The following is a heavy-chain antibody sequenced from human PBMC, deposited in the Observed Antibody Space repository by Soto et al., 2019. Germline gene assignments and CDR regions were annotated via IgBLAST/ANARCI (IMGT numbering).Heavy chain of an antibody. J-gene: IGHJ6*02. CDR3: ARDFVVGGPTINYYYGMDV. V-gene: IGHV3-74*01. Sequence: GGSLRLSCAASGFTFSSYWMHWVRQAPGKGLVWVSRINSDGSSTSYADSVEGRFTISRDNAKNTLYLQMNSLRAEDTAVYYCARDFVVGGPTINYYYGMDVWGQGTTVTVSS. CDR2: INSDGSST. CDR1: GFTFSSYW. D-gene: IGHD1-26*01.